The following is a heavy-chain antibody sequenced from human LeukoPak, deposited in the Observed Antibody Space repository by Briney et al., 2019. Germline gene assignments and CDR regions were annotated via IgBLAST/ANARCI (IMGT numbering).Heavy chain of an antibody. CDR1: GGSFSGYY. D-gene: IGHD4-17*01. CDR3: ARAPRPDYGDYFDY. CDR2: INHSGST. J-gene: IGHJ4*02. Sequence: SETLSLTCAVYGGSFSGYYWSWIRQPPGKGLEWIGEINHSGSTNYNPSLKSRVTMSVDTSKNQFSLKLSSVTAADTAVYYCARAPRPDYGDYFDYWGQGTLVADSS. V-gene: IGHV4-34*01.